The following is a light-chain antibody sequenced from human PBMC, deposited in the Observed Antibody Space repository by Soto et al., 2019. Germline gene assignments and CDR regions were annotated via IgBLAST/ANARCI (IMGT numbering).Light chain of an antibody. CDR2: EVR. V-gene: IGLV2-14*01. Sequence: QSALTQPASVSGSPGQSITIACTGTNRDVGSYNLVSWYQQRPGEAPKLIISEVRNRPSGISYRFTGSKSSNTASLTISGLQAEDEADYYCSSYTTTSTLVFGGGTKVTVL. CDR3: SSYTTTSTLV. CDR1: NRDVGSYNL. J-gene: IGLJ3*02.